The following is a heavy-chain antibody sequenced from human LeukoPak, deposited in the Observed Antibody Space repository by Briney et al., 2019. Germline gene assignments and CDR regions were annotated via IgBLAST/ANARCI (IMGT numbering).Heavy chain of an antibody. Sequence: SQTLSLTCAVSGGSISSGGYSWSWIRQPPGTGLEWIGYIYHSGSTYYNPSLKSRVTISVDRSKNQFSLKLSSVTAADTAVYYCARDGRHDAFDIWGQGTMVTVSS. CDR2: IYHSGST. J-gene: IGHJ3*02. CDR3: ARDGRHDAFDI. V-gene: IGHV4-30-2*01. CDR1: GGSISSGGYS. D-gene: IGHD1-1*01.